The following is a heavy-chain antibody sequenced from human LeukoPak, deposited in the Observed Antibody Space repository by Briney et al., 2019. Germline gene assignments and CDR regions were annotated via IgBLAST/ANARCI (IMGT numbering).Heavy chain of an antibody. J-gene: IGHJ4*02. D-gene: IGHD6-13*01. Sequence: GGSLRLSCAASEFTFSSYSMNWVRQAPGKGLEWVSSISSSSSYIYYADSVKGRFTISRDNAKNSLYLQMNSLRAEDTAVYYCARETAAGQISFDYWGQGTLVTVSS. CDR1: EFTFSSYS. V-gene: IGHV3-21*01. CDR3: ARETAAGQISFDY. CDR2: ISSSSSYI.